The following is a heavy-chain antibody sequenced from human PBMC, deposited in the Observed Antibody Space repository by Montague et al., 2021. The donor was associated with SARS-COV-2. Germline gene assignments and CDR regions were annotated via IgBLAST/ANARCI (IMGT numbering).Heavy chain of an antibody. Sequence: SETLSLTCSVSGLSFSDSYWSWIRQPPGKGLEWIGEINHRGSTNYNPSLKSRVTISVDTSKNQFSLKMTSVTAADTAVYYCARGRQHINMVVVVVTGGEYYFDFWGQGTLVAVSS. J-gene: IGHJ4*02. CDR2: INHRGST. CDR3: ARGRQHINMVVVVVTGGEYYFDF. V-gene: IGHV4-34*01. D-gene: IGHD3-22*01. CDR1: GLSFSDSY.